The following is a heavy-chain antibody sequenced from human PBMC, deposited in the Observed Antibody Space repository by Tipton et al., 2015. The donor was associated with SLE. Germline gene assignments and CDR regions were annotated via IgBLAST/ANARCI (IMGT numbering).Heavy chain of an antibody. Sequence: TLSLTCTVSGGSISRHYWSWIRQPPGQGLEWIGYIYYSGSTNYNPSPKSRVTISVDTSQNQFSLKLSSVTAADTAVYYCARDQAVAGSYYFDYWGQGTLVTVSS. J-gene: IGHJ4*02. CDR1: GGSISRHY. CDR3: ARDQAVAGSYYFDY. CDR2: IYYSGST. D-gene: IGHD6-19*01. V-gene: IGHV4-59*11.